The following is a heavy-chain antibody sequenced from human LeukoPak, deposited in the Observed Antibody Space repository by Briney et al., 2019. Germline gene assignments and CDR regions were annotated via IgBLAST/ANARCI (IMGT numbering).Heavy chain of an antibody. CDR1: GGSISSYY. J-gene: IGHJ4*02. V-gene: IGHV4-59*01. D-gene: IGHD6-19*01. Sequence: PSETLSLTCTVSGGSISSYYWSWIRQPPGKGLEWIGYIYYSGSTNYNPSLKSRVTISVDTSKNQFSLKLSSVTAADTAVYYCASGYSSGWYSYYFDYWGQGTLVTVSS. CDR2: IYYSGST. CDR3: ASGYSSGWYSYYFDY.